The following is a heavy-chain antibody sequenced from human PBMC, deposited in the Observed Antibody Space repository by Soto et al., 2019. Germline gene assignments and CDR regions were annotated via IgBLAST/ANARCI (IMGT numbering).Heavy chain of an antibody. D-gene: IGHD5-18*01. Sequence: GGSLILSCSASGFTFGSYAMSWVRQAPGKGLEWVSAISGSGGSTYYADSMKGRFTISRDNSKNTLYLQMNSLRAEDTAVYYCAKMPHTEGTATALIWGQGTLVTVSS. V-gene: IGHV3-23*01. CDR1: GFTFGSYA. J-gene: IGHJ4*02. CDR2: ISGSGGST. CDR3: AKMPHTEGTATALI.